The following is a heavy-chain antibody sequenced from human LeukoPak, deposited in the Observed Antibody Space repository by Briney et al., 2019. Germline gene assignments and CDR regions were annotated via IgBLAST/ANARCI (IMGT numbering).Heavy chain of an antibody. J-gene: IGHJ5*02. CDR1: GGSFSGYY. CDR3: ARGPPYCRGGSCYSKWFDP. Sequence: SETLSLTCAVSGGSFSGYYWSWIRQPPGKGLEWSGEINHSGSTKYNPSLKSRVTISVDTSKTKFSLKLRSVTAAETAVYYCARGPPYCRGGSCYSKWFDPWGPGNLVTVSS. D-gene: IGHD2-15*01. V-gene: IGHV4-34*01. CDR2: INHSGST.